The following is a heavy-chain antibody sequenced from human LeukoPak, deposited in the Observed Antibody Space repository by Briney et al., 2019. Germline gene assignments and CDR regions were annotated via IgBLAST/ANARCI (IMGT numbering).Heavy chain of an antibody. V-gene: IGHV4-39*01. CDR3: AGLPDPGIAAAGAFDY. Sequence: SETLSLTCTVSGGSISSYYWGWVRQPPGKGLEWIGRIYYRGSTYYNPSLKGRVTISVATSKNQFSLKLTSVTAADTARYYSAGLPDPGIAAAGAFDYWGQGTLVTVSS. J-gene: IGHJ4*02. CDR1: GGSISSYY. CDR2: IYYRGST. D-gene: IGHD6-13*01.